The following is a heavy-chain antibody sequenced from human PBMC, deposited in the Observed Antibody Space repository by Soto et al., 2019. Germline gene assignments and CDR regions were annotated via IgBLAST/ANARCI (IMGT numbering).Heavy chain of an antibody. V-gene: IGHV4-59*01. CDR1: GGCISRYS. Sequence: ETRSLTFTVSGGCISRYSRRWIRQPPGKGLEWIGYIYYSGSTNYNPSLKSRDTISVDTSKNQFSLKLSSVTAADKAVYYCARVSSSWYVGGYYYYYYGMDVWGQGTTVTVPS. CDR3: ARVSSSWYVGGYYYYYYGMDV. D-gene: IGHD6-13*01. J-gene: IGHJ6*02. CDR2: IYYSGST.